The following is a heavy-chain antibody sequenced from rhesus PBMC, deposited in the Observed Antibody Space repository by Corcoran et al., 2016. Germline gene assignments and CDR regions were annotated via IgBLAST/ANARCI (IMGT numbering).Heavy chain of an antibody. CDR3: ARVIGSSHVDY. J-gene: IGHJ4*01. V-gene: IGHV2S1*01. D-gene: IGHD4-29*01. Sequence: QVTLKESGPAQVKPTQTLTLTCTFSGFSLTTSGMGVGWIRQPPGKALEWLATIYWDDAKYYRTSLKSRLTISKDTSKNQVVLTMTNMDPVDTATYYCARVIGSSHVDYWGQGVLVTVSS. CDR2: IYWDDAK. CDR1: GFSLTTSGMG.